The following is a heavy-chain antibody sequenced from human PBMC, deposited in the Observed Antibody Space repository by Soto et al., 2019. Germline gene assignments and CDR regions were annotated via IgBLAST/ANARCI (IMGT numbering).Heavy chain of an antibody. CDR1: GFTFSSYA. CDR2: ISYDGSNK. J-gene: IGHJ5*02. CDR3: ARDTLYCSGGSCYAVAGWFDP. D-gene: IGHD2-15*01. Sequence: QVQLVESGGGVVQPGRSLRLSCAASGFTFSSYAMHWVRQAPGKGLEWVAVISYDGSNKYYADSVKDRFTISRDNSKNTLYLQMNSLRAEDTAVYYCARDTLYCSGGSCYAVAGWFDPWGQGTLVTVSS. V-gene: IGHV3-30-3*01.